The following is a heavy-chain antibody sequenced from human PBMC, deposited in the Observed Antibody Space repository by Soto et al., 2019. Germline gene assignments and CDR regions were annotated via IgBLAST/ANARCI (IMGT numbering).Heavy chain of an antibody. CDR3: ARDLGGSNSDFLPLFEYSSSYYYYYGMDV. Sequence: ASVKVSCKASGGTFSSYAISWVRQAPGQGLEWMGGIIPIFGTANYAQKFQGRVTITADESTSTAYMELSSLRSEDTAVYYCARDLGGSNSDFLPLFEYSSSYYYYYGMDVWGQGTTVTVSS. J-gene: IGHJ6*02. V-gene: IGHV1-69*13. D-gene: IGHD6-6*01. CDR2: IIPIFGTA. CDR1: GGTFSSYA.